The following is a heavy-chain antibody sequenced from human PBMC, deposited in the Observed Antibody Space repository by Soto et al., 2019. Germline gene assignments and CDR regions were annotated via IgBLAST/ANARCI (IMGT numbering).Heavy chain of an antibody. CDR3: ASFQYCSSTSCLDY. V-gene: IGHV4-59*12. CDR2: IYYSGST. D-gene: IGHD2-2*01. J-gene: IGHJ4*02. Sequence: KASETLSLTCTVSGGSISSYYWSWIRQPPGKGLEWIGYIYYSGSTNYNPSLKSRVTISVDKSKNQFSLKLSSVTAADTAVYYCASFQYCSSTSCLDYWGQGTLVTVSS. CDR1: GGSISSYY.